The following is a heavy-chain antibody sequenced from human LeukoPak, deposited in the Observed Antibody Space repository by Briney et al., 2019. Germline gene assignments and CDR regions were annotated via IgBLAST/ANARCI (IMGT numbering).Heavy chain of an antibody. J-gene: IGHJ4*02. D-gene: IGHD2-8*01. Sequence: GGSLRLSCAASGFTFSSYSMNWVRQAPGKGLEWVSTISDNGGGTSYADSVKGRFTISRDNSKSTLYLQMHSLRAEDTALYYCAKSLVYYSTDAFFDCWGQGTLVTVSS. CDR3: AKSLVYYSTDAFFDC. CDR2: ISDNGGGT. V-gene: IGHV3-23*01. CDR1: GFTFSSYS.